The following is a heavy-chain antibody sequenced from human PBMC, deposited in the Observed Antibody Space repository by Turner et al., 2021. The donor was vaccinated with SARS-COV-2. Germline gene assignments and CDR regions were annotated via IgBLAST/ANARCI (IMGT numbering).Heavy chain of an antibody. CDR1: GFSLSTSGVG. CDR3: ARHIVVAIFDY. D-gene: IGHD2-21*01. Sequence: LVKPTQTLTLTCTFSGFSLSTSGVGVGWIRQPPGKALEWLALIYWDDDKRYSPSLKSRLTITKDTSKNQVVLTMTNMDPVDTATYYGARHIVVAIFDYWGQGTLVTVSS. V-gene: IGHV2-5*02. J-gene: IGHJ4*02. CDR2: IYWDDDK.